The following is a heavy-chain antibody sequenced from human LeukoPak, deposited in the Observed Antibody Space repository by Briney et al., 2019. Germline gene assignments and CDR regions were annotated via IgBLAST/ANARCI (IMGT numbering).Heavy chain of an antibody. Sequence: GGSLRLSCAASGFTFSTYAMHWVRQAPGKGLEWVAFISYDGSNKNYADSVKGRFTISRDNSKNTLYLQMNSLRAEDTAVYYCARSYDYVWGSYRLFDYWGQGTLVTVSS. CDR2: ISYDGSNK. CDR3: ARSYDYVWGSYRLFDY. J-gene: IGHJ4*02. V-gene: IGHV3-30*04. D-gene: IGHD3-16*02. CDR1: GFTFSTYA.